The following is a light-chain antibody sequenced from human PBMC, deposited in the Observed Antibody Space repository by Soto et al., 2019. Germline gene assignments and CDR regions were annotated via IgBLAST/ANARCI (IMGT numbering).Light chain of an antibody. Sequence: IGLTQSPGTLSLSPGERATLSCRASQSVSSSYLAWYQQKPGQAPRLVVYGASSRATGIPDRFSGSGSGTDFTLTISRLEPEDFAVYYCQQYGNSPIPFGQGTRLEIK. J-gene: IGKJ5*01. CDR2: GAS. CDR1: QSVSSSY. CDR3: QQYGNSPIP. V-gene: IGKV3-20*01.